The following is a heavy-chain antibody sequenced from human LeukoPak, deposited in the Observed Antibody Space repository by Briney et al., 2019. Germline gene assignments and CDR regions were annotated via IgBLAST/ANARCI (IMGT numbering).Heavy chain of an antibody. CDR2: IYYSGST. CDR3: ARVYPDTAMVGIDP. Sequence: SETLSPTCTVSGGSISSYYWSWIRRPPGKGLEWIGYIYYSGSTNYNPSLKSRVTISVDTSKNQFSLKLSSVTAADTAVYYCARVYPDTAMVGIDPWGQGTLVTVSS. CDR1: GGSISSYY. V-gene: IGHV4-59*01. D-gene: IGHD5-18*01. J-gene: IGHJ5*02.